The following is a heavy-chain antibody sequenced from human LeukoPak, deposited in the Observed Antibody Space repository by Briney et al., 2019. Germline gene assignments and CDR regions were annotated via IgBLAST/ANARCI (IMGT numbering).Heavy chain of an antibody. CDR1: GYTFTGYY. CDR2: INPNSGGT. D-gene: IGHD6-13*01. V-gene: IGHV1-2*02. Sequence: ASVKVSCKASGYTFTGYYMHWVRQAPGQGLEWMGLINPNSGGTNYAQKFQGRVTMTRDTSISTAYMELSRLRSDDTAVYYCAGSSWFYNWFDPWGQGTLVTVSS. CDR3: AGSSWFYNWFDP. J-gene: IGHJ5*02.